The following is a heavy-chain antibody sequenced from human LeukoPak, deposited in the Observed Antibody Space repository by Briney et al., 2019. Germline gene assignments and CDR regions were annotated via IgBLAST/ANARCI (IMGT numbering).Heavy chain of an antibody. D-gene: IGHD5/OR15-5a*01. CDR3: ARNVYDSGYGMDV. J-gene: IGHJ6*02. CDR2: INPSGGST. V-gene: IGHV1-46*01. Sequence: ASVKASCKASGYTFTSYYMHWVRQAPGQGLEWMGIINPSGGSTSYAQKFQGRVTLTRDTSTSTVYMELSSLRSEDTAVYYCARNVYDSGYGMDVWGQGTTVTVSS. CDR1: GYTFTSYY.